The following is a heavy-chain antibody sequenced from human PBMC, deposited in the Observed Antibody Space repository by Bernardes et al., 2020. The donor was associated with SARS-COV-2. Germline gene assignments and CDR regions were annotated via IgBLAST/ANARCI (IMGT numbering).Heavy chain of an antibody. CDR2: IDWDDDK. Sequence: SGPTLVKPTQTLTLTCTFSGFSLSTSGMCVSWIRQPPGKALEWLARIDWDDDKYYSTSLKTRLTISKDTSKNQVVLTMTNMDPVDTATYYCARMKRNYDSSGATYAFDIWGQGTMVTVSS. D-gene: IGHD3-22*01. V-gene: IGHV2-70*11. CDR1: GFSLSTSGMC. J-gene: IGHJ3*02. CDR3: ARMKRNYDSSGATYAFDI.